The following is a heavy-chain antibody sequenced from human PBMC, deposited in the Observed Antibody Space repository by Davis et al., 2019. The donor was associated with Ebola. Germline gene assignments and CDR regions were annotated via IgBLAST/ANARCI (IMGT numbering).Heavy chain of an antibody. CDR3: LGDPNWAFGY. CDR2: INGGGTRT. CDR1: GFTFSDTD. Sequence: GESLKISCAASGFTFSDTDMNWVRQAPGKGLEYVANINGGGTRTYYAAFVEGRFTLSRDNSKNTLYLEMNSLRVEDTAVYYCLGDPNWAFGYWGQGALVTVSS. J-gene: IGHJ4*02. D-gene: IGHD7-27*01. V-gene: IGHV3-23*01.